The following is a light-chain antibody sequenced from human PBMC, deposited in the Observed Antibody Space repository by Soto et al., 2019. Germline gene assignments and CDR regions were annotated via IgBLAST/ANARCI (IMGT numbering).Light chain of an antibody. Sequence: IVLTQSPGTLCLSLGERASLSCRASQSVSNNYLAWYQQKPGQAPRLLIYAASNRATGIQDSFSGSGSGTEFTLTISRLEPEDFAVYYCKQYGSSGTCGQGTKVDIK. CDR1: QSVSNNY. J-gene: IGKJ1*01. CDR2: AAS. V-gene: IGKV3-20*01. CDR3: KQYGSSGT.